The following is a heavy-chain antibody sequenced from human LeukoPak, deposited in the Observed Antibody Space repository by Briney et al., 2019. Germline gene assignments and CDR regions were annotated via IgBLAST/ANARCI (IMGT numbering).Heavy chain of an antibody. CDR2: INWDGGST. V-gene: IGHV3-43*01. Sequence: GRSLRLSCAASGFTFEDYTMHWVRQTPGKGLEWVSLINWDGGSTYYADSVKGRFAISRDNNKNSLYLQMTSLRTEDTALYYCTKGSNTWPSLFDYWGQGTLVTVSS. CDR1: GFTFEDYT. D-gene: IGHD2-2*02. CDR3: TKGSNTWPSLFDY. J-gene: IGHJ4*02.